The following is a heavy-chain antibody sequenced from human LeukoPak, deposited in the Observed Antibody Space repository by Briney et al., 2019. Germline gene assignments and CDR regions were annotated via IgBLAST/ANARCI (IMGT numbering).Heavy chain of an antibody. CDR1: GFTFSDYY. CDR3: ARGAGRKRWQRTLVGDDAFDI. V-gene: IGHV3-11*01. D-gene: IGHD3-16*01. J-gene: IGHJ3*02. CDR2: ISSSGSTI. Sequence: GGSLRLSCAASGFTFSDYYMSWIRQAPGKGLEWVSYISSSGSTIYYADSVKGRFTISRDNAKNSLYLQMNSLRAEDTAVYYCARGAGRKRWQRTLVGDDAFDIWGQGTMVTVSS.